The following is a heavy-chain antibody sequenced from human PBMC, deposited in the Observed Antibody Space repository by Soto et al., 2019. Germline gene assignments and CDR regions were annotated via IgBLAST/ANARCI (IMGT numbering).Heavy chain of an antibody. V-gene: IGHV1-18*01. CDR2: ISAYNGNT. CDR1: GYTFTSYG. Sequence: QVQLVQSGAEVKKPGASVKVSCKASGYTFTSYGIIWVRQAPGQGLEWMGCISAYNGNTNYAQKLQCRVTMTTDTTTSTAYTGLRRLRSDDTAVYYCARSSSSWPNWFDPWGQRTQVNVSS. CDR3: ARSSSSWPNWFDP. J-gene: IGHJ5*02. D-gene: IGHD2-2*01.